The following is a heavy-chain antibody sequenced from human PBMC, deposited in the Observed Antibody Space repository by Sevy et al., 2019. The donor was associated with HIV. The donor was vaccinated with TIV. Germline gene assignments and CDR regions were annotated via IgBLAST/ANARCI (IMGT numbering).Heavy chain of an antibody. V-gene: IGHV5-51*01. J-gene: IGHJ3*02. CDR2: IYPGDSDT. Sequence: GESLKVACKGSGYSFTSYWIGWVRQMPGKGLEWMGIIYPGDSDTRYSPSFQGQVTISADKSISTAYLQWSSLKASDTAMYYCARRIAAAGDAFDIWGQGTMVTVSS. CDR3: ARRIAAAGDAFDI. CDR1: GYSFTSYW. D-gene: IGHD6-13*01.